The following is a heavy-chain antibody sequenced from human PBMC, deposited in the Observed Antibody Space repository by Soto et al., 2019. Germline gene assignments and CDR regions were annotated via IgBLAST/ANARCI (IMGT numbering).Heavy chain of an antibody. CDR2: MYTSGIT. CDR3: ARDDKGVSAAMLY. CDR1: VDSVSCYY. D-gene: IGHD2-2*01. J-gene: IGHJ4*02. V-gene: IGHV4-4*07. Sequence: SETLSLTCTVSVDSVSCYYWYWIRQPAGKGLEWIGRMYTSGITNYSPSLKSRVTMSVDTSKNQFSLKLTSVTAADTAVYYCARDDKGVSAAMLYWGQGTLVTVSS.